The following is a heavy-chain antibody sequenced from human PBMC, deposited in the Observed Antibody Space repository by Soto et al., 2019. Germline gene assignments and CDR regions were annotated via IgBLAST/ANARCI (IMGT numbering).Heavy chain of an antibody. CDR2: IYPGDSNT. CDR1: GYSFTSYW. CDR3: ARQSQGGYDFYYYYYMDV. Sequence: PGESLKLSCKGSGYSFTSYWIGWVRQMPGKGLEWMGIIYPGDSNTRYSPSFQGQVTISADKSISTAYLQWNSLKASDTAMYYCARQSQGGYDFYYYYYMDVWGKGTTVTVSS. J-gene: IGHJ6*03. V-gene: IGHV5-51*01. D-gene: IGHD5-12*01.